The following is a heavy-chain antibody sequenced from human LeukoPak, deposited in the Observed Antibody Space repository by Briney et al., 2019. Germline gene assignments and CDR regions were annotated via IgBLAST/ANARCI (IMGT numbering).Heavy chain of an antibody. CDR3: ARDTLMYSGSYPYFDY. CDR1: GFTFSSYW. V-gene: IGHV3-7*01. Sequence: GGSLRLSCAASGFTFSSYWMSWVRQAPGKGLEWVANINQTGSEKYFVDSVKGRFTISRDNSKNTLYLQMNSLRAEDTAVYYCARDTLMYSGSYPYFDYWGQGTLVTVSS. CDR2: INQTGSEK. J-gene: IGHJ4*02. D-gene: IGHD1-26*01.